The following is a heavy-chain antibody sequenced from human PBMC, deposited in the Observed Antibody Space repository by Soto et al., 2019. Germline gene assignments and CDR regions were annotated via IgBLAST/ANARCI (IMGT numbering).Heavy chain of an antibody. CDR2: IHYSGST. D-gene: IGHD6-6*01. J-gene: IGHJ5*02. V-gene: IGHV4-59*01. CDR3: ARGGLAARKGRWFDP. CDR1: GGSINSYY. Sequence: QVQLQESGPGLVKPSETLSLTCTVSGGSINSYYWGWIRQPPGKGLEWIGYIHYSGSTNYNPSLKSRVTISVDTPKNQFSLKGNSMTAADTAVYYCARGGLAARKGRWFDPWGQGTLVTVSS.